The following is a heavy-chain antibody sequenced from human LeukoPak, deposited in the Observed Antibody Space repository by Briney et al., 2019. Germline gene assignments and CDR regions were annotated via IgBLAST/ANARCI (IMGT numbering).Heavy chain of an antibody. CDR3: ADLGTSD. CDR2: INSDGSAK. D-gene: IGHD1-7*01. Sequence: PGGSLRLSCAVSGFMVSSQWMSWVRQAPGAGLEWGATINSDGSAKYHVDSVKGRFTISRDNAKNLVYLQMSILRAEDTAVYYCADLGTSDCGQGTLVTVSS. J-gene: IGHJ4*02. V-gene: IGHV3-7*01. CDR1: GFMVSSQW.